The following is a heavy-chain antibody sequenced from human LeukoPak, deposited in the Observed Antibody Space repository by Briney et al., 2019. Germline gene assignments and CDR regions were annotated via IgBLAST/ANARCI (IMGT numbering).Heavy chain of an antibody. Sequence: SETLSLTCAVYGGSFSGYYWSWIRQPPGKGLEWIGEINHSGSTNYNPSLKSRVTISVDTSKNQFSLNLSSVTAADTAVYYCARVPSRSYDFWSGYQDYWGQGTLVTVSS. J-gene: IGHJ4*02. CDR2: INHSGST. D-gene: IGHD3-3*01. V-gene: IGHV4-34*01. CDR1: GGSFSGYY. CDR3: ARVPSRSYDFWSGYQDY.